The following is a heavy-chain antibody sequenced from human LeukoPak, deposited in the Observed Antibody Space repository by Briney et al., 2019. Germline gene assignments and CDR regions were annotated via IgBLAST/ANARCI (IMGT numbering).Heavy chain of an antibody. CDR1: SDSTTPYY. D-gene: IGHD1-26*01. V-gene: IGHV4-59*01. J-gene: IGHJ4*02. CDR2: VYYSGSS. Sequence: PESLSLTCTLASDSTTPYYTSWIRPSPEEGLEWIGYVYYSGSSNYSPALRSRVTISVDTSKNHFSLKLSAVTAADTAVEYCARYGSAWAFDYWGQGALVTVSS. CDR3: ARYGSAWAFDY.